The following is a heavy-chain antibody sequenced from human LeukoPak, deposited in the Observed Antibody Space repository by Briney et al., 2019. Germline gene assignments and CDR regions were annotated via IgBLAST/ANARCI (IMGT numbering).Heavy chain of an antibody. D-gene: IGHD3-10*01. CDR2: IYYSGST. J-gene: IGHJ4*02. Sequence: SETLSLTCTVSGGSISSYYWSWIRQPPGKGLEWIGYIYYSGSTNYNPSLKSRVTISVDTSKNQFSLKLSSVTAADTAVYYCARVPFATMVRGVGYWGQGTLVTVSS. CDR1: GGSISSYY. CDR3: ARVPFATMVRGVGY. V-gene: IGHV4-59*12.